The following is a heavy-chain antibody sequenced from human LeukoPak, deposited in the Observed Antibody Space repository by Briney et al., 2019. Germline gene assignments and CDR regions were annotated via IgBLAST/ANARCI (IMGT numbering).Heavy chain of an antibody. V-gene: IGHV3-7*01. CDR2: IKQDGGQK. CDR1: GFTFRNYW. CDR3: ARDQGSGWYN. Sequence: GGSLRLSCAASGFTFRNYWMSYVRHAPGEGLEWVANIKQDGGQKYYVDSVKGRFTISRDNAKISLYLQMNSLSAEDTAVYYCARDQGSGWYNWGQGTLVTVSS. J-gene: IGHJ1*01. D-gene: IGHD6-19*01.